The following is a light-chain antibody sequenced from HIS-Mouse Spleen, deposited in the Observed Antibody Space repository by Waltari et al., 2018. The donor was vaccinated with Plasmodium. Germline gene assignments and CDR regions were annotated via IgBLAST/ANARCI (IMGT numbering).Light chain of an antibody. CDR2: EVS. CDR3: SSYTSSSTLV. CDR1: SSDVGGYNY. Sequence: QSALTQPASVSGSPGQSITISCPGTSSDVGGYNYVSWYQPHPGKAPKLMIYEVSNRPSGVSNRFSGSKSGNTASLTISGLQAEDEADYYCSSYTSSSTLVFGTGTKVTVL. J-gene: IGLJ1*01. V-gene: IGLV2-14*01.